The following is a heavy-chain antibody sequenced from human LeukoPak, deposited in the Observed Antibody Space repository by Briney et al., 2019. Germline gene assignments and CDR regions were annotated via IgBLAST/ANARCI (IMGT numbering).Heavy chain of an antibody. Sequence: PGGSLRLSCAASGFTFSSYSMNWVRQAPGKGLEWVSYISSSSSTIYYADSVKGRFTISRDNAKNSLYLQMNSLRAEDTAVYYCARDPPYYDSSGYYYDYWGQGTLVTVSS. D-gene: IGHD3-22*01. CDR2: ISSSSSTI. V-gene: IGHV3-48*04. J-gene: IGHJ4*02. CDR1: GFTFSSYS. CDR3: ARDPPYYDSSGYYYDY.